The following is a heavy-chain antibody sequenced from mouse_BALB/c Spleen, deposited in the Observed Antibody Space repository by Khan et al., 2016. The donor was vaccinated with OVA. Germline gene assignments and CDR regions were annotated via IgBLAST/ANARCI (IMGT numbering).Heavy chain of an antibody. D-gene: IGHD1-1*02. V-gene: IGHV1S137*01. Sequence: VQLQESGAELVRPGVSVKISCKGSGYTFTDYAMHWVKQSHAKSLEWIGVISTYYGDVDYSQKFKGKATMTVDRSSSTANMELARLTSEDSAIYYCARGGKFADWGQGTLVTVSA. CDR1: GYTFTDYA. CDR3: ARGGKFAD. CDR2: ISTYYGDV. J-gene: IGHJ3*01.